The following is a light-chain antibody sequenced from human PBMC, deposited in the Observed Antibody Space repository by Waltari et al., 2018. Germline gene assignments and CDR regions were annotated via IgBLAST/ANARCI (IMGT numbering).Light chain of an antibody. CDR3: SSYTSSSTVV. CDR2: EVS. J-gene: IGLJ2*01. Sequence: QSALTQPASVSGSPGQSITISCTGTSSDVGGYNYASWYPQHPGKAPKLMIYEVSNRPSWVSTRFSGSKSGNTASLTISGLQAEDEADYYCSSYTSSSTVVFGGGTKLTVL. CDR1: SSDVGGYNY. V-gene: IGLV2-14*01.